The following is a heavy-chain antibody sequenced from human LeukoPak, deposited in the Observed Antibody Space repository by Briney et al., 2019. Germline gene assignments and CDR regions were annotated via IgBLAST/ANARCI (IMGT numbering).Heavy chain of an antibody. J-gene: IGHJ4*02. CDR3: ASAFPGDYGDYGFDY. D-gene: IGHD4-17*01. CDR2: IYYSGST. Sequence: PSETLSLTCTVSGGSISSSSYYWGWIRQPPGKGLEWIGSIYYSGSTYYNPSLKSRVTISVDTSKNQFSLKLSSVTAADTAVYYCASAFPGDYGDYGFDYWGQGTLVTVSS. CDR1: GGSISSSSYY. V-gene: IGHV4-39*01.